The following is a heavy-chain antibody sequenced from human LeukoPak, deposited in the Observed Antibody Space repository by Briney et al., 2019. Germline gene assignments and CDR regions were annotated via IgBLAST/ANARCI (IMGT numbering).Heavy chain of an antibody. CDR1: GGSISSFY. Sequence: SETLSLTCTVSGGSISSFYWSWIRQPPGKGLEWIGYISYSGSTNYNPSLKSRVSISVDTSKNQFTLKLNSVTAADTAAYYCARDQMATMLYYWGQGTLVTVSS. CDR3: ARDQMATMLYY. CDR2: ISYSGST. J-gene: IGHJ4*02. D-gene: IGHD5-24*01. V-gene: IGHV4-59*01.